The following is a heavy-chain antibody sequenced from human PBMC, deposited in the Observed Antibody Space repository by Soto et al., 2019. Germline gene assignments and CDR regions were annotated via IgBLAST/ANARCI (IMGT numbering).Heavy chain of an antibody. CDR1: GGSISSGNYY. V-gene: IGHV4-31*03. Sequence: QVQLQESGPGLVKPSQTLSLTCTVSGGSISSGNYYWSWIRQHPGKGLEWIGYISYSGRTYYNPSLKSRVTISVDTSKNQFSLKLSSVTAADTAVYYCARVFSDSSSFFDPWGQGTLVTVSS. CDR2: ISYSGRT. J-gene: IGHJ5*02. CDR3: ARVFSDSSSFFDP. D-gene: IGHD6-13*01.